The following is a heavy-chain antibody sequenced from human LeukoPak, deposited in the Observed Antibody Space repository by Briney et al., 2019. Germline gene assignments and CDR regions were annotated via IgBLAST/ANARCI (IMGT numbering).Heavy chain of an antibody. CDR3: VRDLHWGGFDV. D-gene: IGHD7-27*01. V-gene: IGHV3-23*01. J-gene: IGHJ3*01. CDR1: GFTFSSYG. Sequence: GGSLRLSCAASGFTFSSYGMSWVRQAPGKGLEWVSAISGSGGSTYYADSVKGRFTISRDNSKNTLYLQMNSLRAEDTAVYYCVRDLHWGGFDVWGLGTMVTVSS. CDR2: ISGSGGST.